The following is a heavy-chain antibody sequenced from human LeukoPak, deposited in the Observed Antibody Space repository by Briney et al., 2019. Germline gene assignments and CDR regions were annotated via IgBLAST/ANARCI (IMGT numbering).Heavy chain of an antibody. CDR1: GGTFSSYA. J-gene: IGHJ4*02. D-gene: IGHD3-10*01. V-gene: IGHV1-69*01. CDR2: IIPIFGTA. CDR3: ARMPFMVRGVIELDY. Sequence: AASVEVSCKASGGTFSSYAISWVRQAPGQGLEWMGGIIPIFGTANYAQKFQGRVTITADESTSTAYMELSSLRSEDTAVYYCARMPFMVRGVIELDYWGQGTLVTVSS.